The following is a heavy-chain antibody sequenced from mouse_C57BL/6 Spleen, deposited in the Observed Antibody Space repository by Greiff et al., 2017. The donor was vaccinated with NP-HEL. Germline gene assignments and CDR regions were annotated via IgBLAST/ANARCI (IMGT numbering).Heavy chain of an antibody. CDR2: IDPANGNT. D-gene: IGHD1-1*01. CDR3: SSDSYYYGCIYAMDY. Sequence: VQLKESVAELVRPGASVKLSCTASGFNIKNTYMHWVKQRPEQGLEWIGRIDPANGNTKYAPKFQGKATITADTSSNTAYVQLSSLTSEDTAIEYYSSDSYYYGCIYAMDYWGQGTSVTVSS. CDR1: GFNIKNTY. V-gene: IGHV14-3*01. J-gene: IGHJ4*01.